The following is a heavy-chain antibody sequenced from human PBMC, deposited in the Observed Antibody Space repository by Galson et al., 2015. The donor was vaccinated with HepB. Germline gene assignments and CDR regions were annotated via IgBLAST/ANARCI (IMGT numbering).Heavy chain of an antibody. Sequence: SLRLSCAASGFTFDDYAMHWVRQAPGKGLEWVSGISWNSGSIGYADSVKGRFTISRDNAKNSLYLQMNSLRAEDTALYYCAKDKASSSGYLIPAAFDIWGQGTMVTVSS. D-gene: IGHD3-22*01. CDR3: AKDKASSSGYLIPAAFDI. J-gene: IGHJ3*02. CDR1: GFTFDDYA. V-gene: IGHV3-9*01. CDR2: ISWNSGSI.